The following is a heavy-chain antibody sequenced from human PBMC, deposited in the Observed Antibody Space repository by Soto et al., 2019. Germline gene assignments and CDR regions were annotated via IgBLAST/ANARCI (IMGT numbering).Heavy chain of an antibody. CDR3: TTSPREWLRFPPSIHFDY. Sequence: GGSLRLSCAASGFTFSNAWMNWVRQAPGKGLEWVGRIKSKTDGGTTDYAAPVKGRFTISRDDSKNTLYLQMNSLKTEDTAVYYCTTSPREWLRFPPSIHFDYWGQGTLVTVSS. CDR1: GFTFSNAW. CDR2: IKSKTDGGTT. J-gene: IGHJ4*02. V-gene: IGHV3-15*07. D-gene: IGHD5-12*01.